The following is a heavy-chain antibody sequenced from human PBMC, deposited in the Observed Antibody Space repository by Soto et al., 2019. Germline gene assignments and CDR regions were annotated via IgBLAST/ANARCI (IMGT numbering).Heavy chain of an antibody. CDR1: GFTFSSYA. Sequence: GGSLRLSCAASGFTFSSYAMSWVRQAPGKGLEWVSAISGSGGSTYYADSVKGRFTISRDNSKNTLYLQMNSLRAEDTAVYYCAKEGEGYCSGGSCYWETYYYYYYGMDVWGQGTTVTSP. V-gene: IGHV3-23*01. J-gene: IGHJ6*02. CDR3: AKEGEGYCSGGSCYWETYYYYYYGMDV. CDR2: ISGSGGST. D-gene: IGHD2-15*01.